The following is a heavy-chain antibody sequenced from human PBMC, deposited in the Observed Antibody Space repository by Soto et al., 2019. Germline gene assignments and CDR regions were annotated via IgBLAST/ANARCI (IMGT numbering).Heavy chain of an antibody. Sequence: PGESLKISCKGSGYSFTSYWIGWVRQMPGKGLEWMGIIYPGDSDTRYSPSFQGQVTISADKSISTAYLQWSSLKASDTAMYYCARPTRYFDWPDSPFDYWGQGTLVTVSS. V-gene: IGHV5-51*01. CDR3: ARPTRYFDWPDSPFDY. D-gene: IGHD3-9*01. CDR2: IYPGDSDT. J-gene: IGHJ4*02. CDR1: GYSFTSYW.